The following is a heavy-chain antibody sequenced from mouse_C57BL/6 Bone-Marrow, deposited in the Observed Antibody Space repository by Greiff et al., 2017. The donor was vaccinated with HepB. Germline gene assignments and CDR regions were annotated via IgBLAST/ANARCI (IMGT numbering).Heavy chain of an antibody. V-gene: IGHV1-26*01. Sequence: EVQLQQSGPELVKPGASVKISCKASGYTFTDYYMNWVKQSNGKSLEWMGDINPNNGGTRHNQKFKGKATLTVDKSSSTAYMELRSLTSEDSAVYYCAREGIYDGYYDAMDYWGQGTSVTVSS. D-gene: IGHD2-3*01. CDR2: INPNNGGT. J-gene: IGHJ4*01. CDR3: AREGIYDGYYDAMDY. CDR1: GYTFTDYY.